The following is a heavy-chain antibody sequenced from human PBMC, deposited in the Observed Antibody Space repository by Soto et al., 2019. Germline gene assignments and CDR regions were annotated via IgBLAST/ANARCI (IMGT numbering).Heavy chain of an antibody. CDR2: INPNSGGT. D-gene: IGHD6-6*01. V-gene: IGHV1-2*02. CDR3: ARGRNLEVRPDNGWFDP. J-gene: IGHJ5*02. CDR1: GYTFTGYY. Sequence: QVQLVQSGAEVKEPEASVKVSCKASGYTFTGYYMDWVREAPGQGLEWMGWINPNSGGTNYAQKFQGRVTMTRDTSIDTAYMELSRLRSDDTAVYYYARGRNLEVRPDNGWFDPWGQGTLVTVSS.